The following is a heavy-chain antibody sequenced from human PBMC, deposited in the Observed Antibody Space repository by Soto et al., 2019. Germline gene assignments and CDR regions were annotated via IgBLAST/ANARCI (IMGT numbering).Heavy chain of an antibody. CDR2: IYYSGST. Sequence: SETLSLTCTVSGGSISSYYWSWMRQPPGKGLEWIGYIYYSGSTNYNPSLKSRVTISVDTSKNQFSLKLSSVTAADTAVYYCAGIVGATTAPFDYWGQGTLVTVSS. J-gene: IGHJ4*02. D-gene: IGHD1-26*01. V-gene: IGHV4-59*01. CDR3: AGIVGATTAPFDY. CDR1: GGSISSYY.